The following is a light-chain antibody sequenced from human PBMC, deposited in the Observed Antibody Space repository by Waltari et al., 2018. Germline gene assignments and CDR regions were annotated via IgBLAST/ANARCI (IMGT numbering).Light chain of an antibody. J-gene: IGKJ1*01. V-gene: IGKV3-20*01. CDR3: QQFVSSPRT. CDR1: QSVSNNY. Sequence: VLTPSPGTLSLSPGEKATLSCRASQSVSNNYLLWYQQKPGQAPRVLIYGTSNRATGIPDRFSGSGSGTDFTLTISRLEPEDFAVYYCQQFVSSPRTFGQGTKVEVK. CDR2: GTS.